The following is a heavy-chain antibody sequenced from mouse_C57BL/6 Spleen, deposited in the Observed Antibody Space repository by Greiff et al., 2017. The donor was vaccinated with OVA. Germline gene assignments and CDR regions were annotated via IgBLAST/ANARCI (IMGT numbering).Heavy chain of an antibody. CDR2: IYPRSGNT. CDR3: AYYGSSLYYFDY. CDR1: GYTFTSYG. Sequence: VQLQQPGAELARPGASVKLSCKASGYTFTSYGISWVKQRTGQGLEWIGEIYPRSGNTYYNEKFKGKATLTADKSSSTAYMELRSLTSEDSAVYFCAYYGSSLYYFDYWGQGTTLTVSS. D-gene: IGHD1-1*01. V-gene: IGHV1-81*01. J-gene: IGHJ2*01.